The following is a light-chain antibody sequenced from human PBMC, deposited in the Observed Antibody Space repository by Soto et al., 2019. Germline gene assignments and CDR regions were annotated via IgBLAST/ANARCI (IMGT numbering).Light chain of an antibody. CDR2: LAS. J-gene: IGKJ1*01. V-gene: IGKV2-28*01. CDR1: QSLLQTNGYNY. Sequence: IVMTQSPLSLRVTPRYRAAIALISTQSLLQTNGYNYLDWYVQKPGQSPQLLIYLASNRASGVPDRFSGSGSGTDFTLEISRVRAEDVGVYYCMQALQTPPAFGQGTNVDIK. CDR3: MQALQTPPA.